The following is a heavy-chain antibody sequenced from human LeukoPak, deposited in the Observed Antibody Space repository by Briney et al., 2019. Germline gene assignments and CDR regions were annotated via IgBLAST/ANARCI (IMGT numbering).Heavy chain of an antibody. D-gene: IGHD6-19*01. J-gene: IGHJ4*02. CDR2: ISGSGDST. Sequence: GGSLRLSCAASGFTFSSYAMNWVRQAPGKGLEWVSGISGSGDSTYYADSVKGRFTISRDNSKNTLYLQMNSLRAEDTAVYYCARRSGIAVAGAFDYWGQGTLVTVSS. CDR1: GFTFSSYA. CDR3: ARRSGIAVAGAFDY. V-gene: IGHV3-23*01.